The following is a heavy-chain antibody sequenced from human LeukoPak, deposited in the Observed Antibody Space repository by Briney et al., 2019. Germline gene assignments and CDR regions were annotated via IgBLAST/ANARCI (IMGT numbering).Heavy chain of an antibody. D-gene: IGHD3-22*01. J-gene: IGHJ4*02. CDR1: GGSISSYY. V-gene: IGHV4-59*08. Sequence: PSETLSLTCTVSGGSISSYYWSWIRQPPGKGLEWIGYIYYSGSTYYNPSLKSRVTISVDTSKNQFSLKLSSVTAADTAVYYCARLDDSSGYSAYPLDYWGQGTLVTVSS. CDR3: ARLDDSSGYSAYPLDY. CDR2: IYYSGST.